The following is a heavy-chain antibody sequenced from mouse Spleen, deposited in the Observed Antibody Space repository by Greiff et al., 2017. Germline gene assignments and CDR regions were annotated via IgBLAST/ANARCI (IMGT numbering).Heavy chain of an antibody. V-gene: IGHV3-6*01. CDR1: GYSIPSGYY. CDR3: ARGYGNYDLAWFAY. CDR2: LSYDGSN. D-gene: IGHD2-10*02. J-gene: IGHJ3*01. Sequence: EVHLVESGPGLVKPSQSLSLTCSVTGYSIPSGYYWNWIRQFPGNKLEWMGYLSYDGSNNYNPSLKNRISITRDTSKNQFFLKLNSVTTEDTATYYCARGYGNYDLAWFAYWGQGTLVTVSA.